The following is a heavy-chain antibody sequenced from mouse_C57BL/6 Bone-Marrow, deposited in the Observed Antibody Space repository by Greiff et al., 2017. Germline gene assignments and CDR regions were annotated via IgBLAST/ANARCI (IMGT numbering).Heavy chain of an antibody. CDR2: IDPSDSYT. J-gene: IGHJ3*01. CDR1: GYTFTSYW. D-gene: IGHD3-2*02. V-gene: IGHV1-59*01. Sequence: QVQLQQPGAELVRPGTSVKLSCKASGYTFTSYWMHWVKQRPGQGLEWIGVIDPSDSYTNYNQKFKGKATLTVDTSSSTAYMQLSSLTSEDSAVYYCAAQATFDYWGKGTLVTVSA. CDR3: AAQATFDY.